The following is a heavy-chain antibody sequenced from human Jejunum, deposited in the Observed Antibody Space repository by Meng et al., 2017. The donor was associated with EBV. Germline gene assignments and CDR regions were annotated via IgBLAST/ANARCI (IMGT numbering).Heavy chain of an antibody. Sequence: EVQLVESGGGLVQPGGSLRLSCEASGFTFSNNAMWWVRQAPGKGLEWVSFISGTGGNTYYADSVEGRFTISRDNSRNTLYLQMNTLSAEDTAIYYCVRDGYNHIPFDYLDQGNLVTVSS. CDR3: VRDGYNHIPFDY. CDR1: GFTFSNNA. CDR2: ISGTGGNT. J-gene: IGHJ4*02. V-gene: IGHV3-23*04. D-gene: IGHD5-24*01.